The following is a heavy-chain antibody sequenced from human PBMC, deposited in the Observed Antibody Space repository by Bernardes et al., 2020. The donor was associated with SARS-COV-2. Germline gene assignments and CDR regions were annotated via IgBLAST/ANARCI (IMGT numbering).Heavy chain of an antibody. CDR3: ARHGGEPYYYDSSGYLIDY. Sequence: GESLKISCKGSGYSFTSYWIGWVRQMPGKGLEWMGIIYPGDSDTRYSPSFQGQVTISADKSISTAYLQWSSLKASDTAMYYCARHGGEPYYYDSSGYLIDYWGQGTLVTVSS. J-gene: IGHJ4*02. D-gene: IGHD3-22*01. CDR1: GYSFTSYW. CDR2: IYPGDSDT. V-gene: IGHV5-51*01.